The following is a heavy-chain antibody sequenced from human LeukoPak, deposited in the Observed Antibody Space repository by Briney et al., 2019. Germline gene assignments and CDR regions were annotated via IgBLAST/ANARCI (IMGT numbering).Heavy chain of an antibody. CDR1: GFTFITYA. CDR2: ISNDGVDT. Sequence: PGGSLRLSCAASGFTFITYAFHWVRQAPGKGLEYVSAISNDGVDTYYADSVKGRFTISRDNSKNTLYLQMGSLRAEDMAVYYCVRGGGVAAGTYDYWGQGTLVTVSS. V-gene: IGHV3-64*02. D-gene: IGHD6-13*01. CDR3: VRGGGVAAGTYDY. J-gene: IGHJ4*02.